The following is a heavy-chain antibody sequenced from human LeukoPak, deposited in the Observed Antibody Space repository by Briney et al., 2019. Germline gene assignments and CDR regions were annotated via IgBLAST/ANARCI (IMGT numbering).Heavy chain of an antibody. CDR1: GFTFSSYW. CDR2: IKQDGSEK. J-gene: IGHJ4*02. Sequence: GGSLRLSCAASGFTFSSYWMSWVRQAPGKGLEWVANIKQDGSEKYYVDSVKGRFTISRDSAKNSLYLQMNSLRAEDTAVYYCARVGTTVVTTHDYWGQGTLVTVSS. D-gene: IGHD4-23*01. CDR3: ARVGTTVVTTHDY. V-gene: IGHV3-7*01.